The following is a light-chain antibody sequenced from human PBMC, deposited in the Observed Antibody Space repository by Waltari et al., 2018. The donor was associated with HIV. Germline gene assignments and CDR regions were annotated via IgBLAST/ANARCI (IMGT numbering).Light chain of an antibody. Sequence: QSVLTQPPSVSGAPGQRVTISCTGSSSNIGAGYDVHWYEQLPGTAPKLLIYGNRHRLSGVPYRFYGSNSGTSASLASTWLQAEDEADYDCQAYDSGLSGWVFGGGTKLTVL. CDR2: GNR. V-gene: IGLV1-40*01. CDR3: QAYDSGLSGWV. J-gene: IGLJ3*02. CDR1: SSNIGAGYD.